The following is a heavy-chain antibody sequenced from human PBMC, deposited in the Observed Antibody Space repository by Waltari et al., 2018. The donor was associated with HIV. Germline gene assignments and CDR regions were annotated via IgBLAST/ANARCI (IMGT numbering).Heavy chain of an antibody. V-gene: IGHV4-39*01. CDR1: GGSISSSSYY. J-gene: IGHJ5*02. D-gene: IGHD2-8*01. CDR3: ARADRNGPKYNWFDP. Sequence: QLQLQESGPGLVKPSETLSLTCTVSGGSISSSSYYWGWIRQPPGKGLEWIGSIYYSGGTYHNPSLKSRINISGETAKNQLSLKLTSVTAADTAVYYCARADRNGPKYNWFDPWGQGTLVTVSS. CDR2: IYYSGGT.